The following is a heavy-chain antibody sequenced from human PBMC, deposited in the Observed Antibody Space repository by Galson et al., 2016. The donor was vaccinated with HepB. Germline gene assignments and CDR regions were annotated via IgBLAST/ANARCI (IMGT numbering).Heavy chain of an antibody. CDR1: AHTLINFS. Sequence: SVKVSCKVSAHTLINFSIHWVRQAPGKGLEWMGGFDPEDGENIYAEKFLGRVTMTEDTSTAYMELNSLTSEDTAVYYCATPPYCGATTCSRAAFEMWGQGTLVTVSA. CDR3: ATPPYCGATTCSRAAFEM. D-gene: IGHD2-21*01. V-gene: IGHV1-24*01. J-gene: IGHJ3*02. CDR2: FDPEDGEN.